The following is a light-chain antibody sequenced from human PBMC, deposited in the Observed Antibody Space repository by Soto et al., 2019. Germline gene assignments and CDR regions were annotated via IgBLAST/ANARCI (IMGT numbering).Light chain of an antibody. CDR1: QSVSSSY. Sequence: EIVLTQSPGTLSLSPGERATLSCRASQSVSSSYLAWYQQKPGQAPRLLIYGASSRATGIPDRFSGSGSGTYFTLTISRLEPDDFAVYYCQQYGSSPPWTFGQGTKVEIK. CDR3: QQYGSSPPWT. CDR2: GAS. J-gene: IGKJ1*01. V-gene: IGKV3-20*01.